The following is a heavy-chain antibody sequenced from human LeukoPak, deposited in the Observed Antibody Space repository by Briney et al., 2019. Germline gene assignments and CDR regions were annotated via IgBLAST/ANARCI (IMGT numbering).Heavy chain of an antibody. V-gene: IGHV4-38-2*02. CDR2: IYHSGST. Sequence: SETLSLTCTVSGYSISSGYYWGWIRQPPGKGLEWIGSIYHSGSTYYNPSLKSRVTISVDTSKNQFSLKLSSVTAADTAVYYCARDRIAVAGLFDYWGQGTLVTVSS. J-gene: IGHJ4*02. CDR3: ARDRIAVAGLFDY. D-gene: IGHD6-19*01. CDR1: GYSISSGYY.